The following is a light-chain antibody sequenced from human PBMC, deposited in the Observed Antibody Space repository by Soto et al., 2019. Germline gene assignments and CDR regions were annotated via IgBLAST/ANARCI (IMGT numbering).Light chain of an antibody. J-gene: IGKJ1*01. V-gene: IGKV1-17*01. Sequence: DIPLTQSPSSLLASVGDSVSITCRASQGIRNNLGWYQQKPGEAPKRLIYGASSLQSGVPSRSSGSGSGTEFTLTISSLRPEDFATYYCLHHDTYPRTFGQGTKLEIK. CDR1: QGIRNN. CDR2: GAS. CDR3: LHHDTYPRT.